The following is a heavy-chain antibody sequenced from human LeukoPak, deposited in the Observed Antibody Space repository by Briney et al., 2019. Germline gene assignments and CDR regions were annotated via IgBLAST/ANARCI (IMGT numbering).Heavy chain of an antibody. Sequence: PGGSLRLSCAASGFTFSNYGMHWVRQAPGKGLEWVALISYDGTDKYYADSVKGRFTISRDNSKNTLYLQMNSLRAEDTAVYYCAKDLDAIVVVPAAMIYWGQGTLVTVSS. CDR1: GFTFSNYG. V-gene: IGHV3-30*18. CDR2: ISYDGTDK. CDR3: AKDLDAIVVVPAAMIY. D-gene: IGHD2-2*01. J-gene: IGHJ4*02.